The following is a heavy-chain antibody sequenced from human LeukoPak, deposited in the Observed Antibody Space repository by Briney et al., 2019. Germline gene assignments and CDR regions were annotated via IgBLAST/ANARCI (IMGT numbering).Heavy chain of an antibody. CDR3: ARVGVIAAAGTGY. J-gene: IGHJ4*02. Sequence: EAGGSLRLSCAASGFTFSDYYMSWIHQAPGKGLEWVSYISSSGSTIYYADSVKGRFTISRDNAKNSLYLQMNSLRAEDTAVYYCARVGVIAAAGTGYWGQGTLVTVSS. D-gene: IGHD6-13*01. CDR1: GFTFSDYY. V-gene: IGHV3-11*01. CDR2: ISSSGSTI.